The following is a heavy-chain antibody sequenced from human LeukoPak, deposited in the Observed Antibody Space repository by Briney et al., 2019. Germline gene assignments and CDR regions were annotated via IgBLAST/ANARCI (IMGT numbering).Heavy chain of an antibody. D-gene: IGHD3-10*01. CDR3: AKDPLEGVRGVIPSDY. CDR1: GFTFRTYW. V-gene: IGHV3-74*01. CDR2: INEDGSIT. Sequence: GGSLRLSCAVSGFTFRTYWMHWVRQVPGEGLVWVSRINEDGSITNYADSVKGRFSISRDNSKNTLYLQMNSLRAEDTAVYYCAKDPLEGVRGVIPSDYWGQGTLVTVSS. J-gene: IGHJ4*02.